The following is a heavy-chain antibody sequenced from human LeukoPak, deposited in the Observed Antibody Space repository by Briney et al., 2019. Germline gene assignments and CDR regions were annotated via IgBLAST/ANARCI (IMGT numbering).Heavy chain of an antibody. CDR1: GFTFSRYW. Sequence: PGGSLTLSCAASGFTFSRYWMHWVRQAPGKALVWVSRLNRDGSSTRYADSVSSRFIISSDHAKNTLYLQIYSLRGEDRALHYCVELTSMVEQYWGQGTVVIVSS. J-gene: IGHJ4*02. CDR3: VELTSMVEQY. CDR2: LNRDGSST. D-gene: IGHD3-10*01. V-gene: IGHV3-74*01.